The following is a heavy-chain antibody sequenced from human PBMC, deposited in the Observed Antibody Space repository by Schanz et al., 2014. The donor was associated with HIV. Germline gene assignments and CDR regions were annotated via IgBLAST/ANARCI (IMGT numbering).Heavy chain of an antibody. CDR1: GLTFSSYG. CDR3: ATAAVTDYSDN. D-gene: IGHD4-17*01. CDR2: ISYDGSNK. J-gene: IGHJ4*02. Sequence: QVQLVESGGGVVQPGRSLRLSCAGSGLTFSSYGMHWVRQAPGKGLEWVAVISYDGSNKYYADSVKGRFTISRDNSKNTLYLQMNSLRAEDTAVYYCATAAVTDYSDNWGQGTLVTVSS. V-gene: IGHV3-30*03.